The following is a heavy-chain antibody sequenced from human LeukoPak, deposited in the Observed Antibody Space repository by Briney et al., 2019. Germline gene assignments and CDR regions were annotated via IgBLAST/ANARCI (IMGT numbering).Heavy chain of an antibody. CDR1: GYSFTSYG. CDR2: ISAYNGNT. CDR3: ARDYFGSGELFRRHGGAFDI. J-gene: IGHJ3*02. Sequence: GESLKISCKGSGYSFTSYGISWVRQAPGQGLEWMGWISAYNGNTNYAQKLQGRVTMTTDTSTSTAYMELRSLRSDDTAVYYCARDYFGSGELFRRHGGAFDIWGQGTMVTVSS. V-gene: IGHV1-18*01. D-gene: IGHD2-15*01.